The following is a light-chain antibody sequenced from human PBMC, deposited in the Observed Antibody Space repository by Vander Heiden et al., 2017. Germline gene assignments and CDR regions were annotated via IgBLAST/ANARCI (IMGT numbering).Light chain of an antibody. Sequence: QSALTQPASVPGSAGQSITISCTGTSSDAGAYNYVSWYQQHPGKAHKLIVYDVTDRPSGVSDRFSGSKSGCTASLSISGLQAEDEADYYCSSYTIINTRVFGGGTKLTVL. CDR3: SSYTIINTRV. CDR2: DVT. J-gene: IGLJ2*01. CDR1: SSDAGAYNY. V-gene: IGLV2-14*03.